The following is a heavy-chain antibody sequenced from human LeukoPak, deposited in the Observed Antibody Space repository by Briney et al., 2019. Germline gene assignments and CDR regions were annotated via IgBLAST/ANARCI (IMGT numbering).Heavy chain of an antibody. D-gene: IGHD3-9*01. CDR1: GFTFSDYY. J-gene: IGHJ4*02. CDR3: AREGNDILTGYPDYLDY. Sequence: PGGSLRLSCAASGFTFSDYYMSWIRQAPGKGLEWVSYISSSSSYTNYADSVKGRFTISRDNAKNSLYLQMNSLRAEDTAVYYCAREGNDILTGYPDYLDYWGQGTLVTVSS. V-gene: IGHV3-11*06. CDR2: ISSSSSYT.